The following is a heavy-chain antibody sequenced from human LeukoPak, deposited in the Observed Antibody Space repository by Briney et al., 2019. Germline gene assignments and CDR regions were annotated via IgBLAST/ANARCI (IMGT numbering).Heavy chain of an antibody. Sequence: GGSLRLSCAASGFTLSSYGMSWVRQAPGKGLDWVSAISGSDSNTYYADSVKGRFTISRDNSKNTLYLQMNSLRAEDTAKYYCAKRREGAFDYWGLGILVTVSS. CDR2: ISGSDSNT. V-gene: IGHV3-23*01. D-gene: IGHD1-26*01. CDR1: GFTLSSYG. J-gene: IGHJ4*02. CDR3: AKRREGAFDY.